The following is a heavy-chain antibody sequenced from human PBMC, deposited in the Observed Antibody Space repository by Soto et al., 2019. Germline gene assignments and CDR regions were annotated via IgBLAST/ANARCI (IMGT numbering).Heavy chain of an antibody. CDR1: GFTFSSYS. Sequence: GGSLRLSCAASGFTFSSYSMNWVHQAPGKGLEWVSSISSSSSYIYYADSVKGRFTISRDNAKNSLYLQMNSLRAEDTAVYYCARPGGSTSWDDAFDIWGQGTMVTVSS. CDR3: ARPGGSTSWDDAFDI. CDR2: ISSSSSYI. D-gene: IGHD2-2*01. J-gene: IGHJ3*02. V-gene: IGHV3-21*01.